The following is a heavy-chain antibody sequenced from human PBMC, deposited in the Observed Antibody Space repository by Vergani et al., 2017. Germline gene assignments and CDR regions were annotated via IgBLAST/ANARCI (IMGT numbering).Heavy chain of an antibody. D-gene: IGHD6-6*01. J-gene: IGHJ4*02. Sequence: QVQLQESGPGLVKPSETLFLTCTVSGGSMSSYYWSWIRQPPGKRLEWIGSIYYSGSTNYNPSLKSRLTISLDTSMNQFSLKLSSVTAADSALYYCVSYRSSSGSVLRWGQGTLVTVSS. V-gene: IGHV4-59*01. CDR1: GGSMSSYY. CDR2: IYYSGST. CDR3: VSYRSSSGSVLR.